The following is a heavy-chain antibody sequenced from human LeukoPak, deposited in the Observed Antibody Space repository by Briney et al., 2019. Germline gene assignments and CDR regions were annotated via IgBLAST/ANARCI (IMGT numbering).Heavy chain of an antibody. CDR1: GGSISSGGYS. CDR3: ARRKEGFFDY. Sequence: SETLSLTCAVPGGSISSGGYSWSWIRQPPGKGLEWIGYIYHSGSTYYNPSLKSRVTISVDRSKNQFSLKLSSVTAADTAVYYCARRKEGFFDYWGQGTLVTVSS. CDR2: IYHSGST. V-gene: IGHV4-30-2*01. J-gene: IGHJ4*02.